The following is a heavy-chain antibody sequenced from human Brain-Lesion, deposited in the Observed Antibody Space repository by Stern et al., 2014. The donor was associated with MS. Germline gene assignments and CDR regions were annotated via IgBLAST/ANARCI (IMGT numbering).Heavy chain of an antibody. V-gene: IGHV3-7*01. J-gene: IGHJ5*02. CDR2: IKEDGTEK. CDR1: GMTVSSFW. Sequence: VQLVESGGGLVQPGGSLRLSCAASGMTVSSFWMSWVRQVPGKGLQWVANIKEDGTEKYYVDSVKGRSTISRDNAKNSLYLQMNSLRAEDTAVYYYARDTWYGGWFDPWGQGTLVTVSS. D-gene: IGHD6-13*01. CDR3: ARDTWYGGWFDP.